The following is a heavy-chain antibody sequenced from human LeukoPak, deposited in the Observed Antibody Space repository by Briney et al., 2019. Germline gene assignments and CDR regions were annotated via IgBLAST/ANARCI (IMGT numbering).Heavy chain of an antibody. D-gene: IGHD3-10*01. J-gene: IGHJ5*02. CDR3: ARSVRFGELLPPRWFDP. V-gene: IGHV4-34*01. CDR2: INHSGST. Sequence: PSETLSLTCAVYGGSFSDYYWSWIRQPPGKGLEWIGEINHSGSTNYNPSLKSRVTISVDTSKNQFSLKLSSVTAADTAVYYCARSVRFGELLPPRWFDPWGQGTLVTVSS. CDR1: GGSFSDYY.